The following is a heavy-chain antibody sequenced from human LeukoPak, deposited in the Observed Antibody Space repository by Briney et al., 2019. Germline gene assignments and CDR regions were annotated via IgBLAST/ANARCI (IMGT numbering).Heavy chain of an antibody. CDR3: ARDRYYDSGSYYN. Sequence: SETLSLTCTVSGYSIRSGYYWSWIRQPPGKGLEWIGYFSYSGSTNYNPSLRSRVTISVDTSKNQFSLKLSSVTAADTAVYYCARDRYYDSGSYYNWGQGTLVTVSS. CDR1: GYSIRSGYY. CDR2: FSYSGST. J-gene: IGHJ4*02. D-gene: IGHD3-10*01. V-gene: IGHV4-61*01.